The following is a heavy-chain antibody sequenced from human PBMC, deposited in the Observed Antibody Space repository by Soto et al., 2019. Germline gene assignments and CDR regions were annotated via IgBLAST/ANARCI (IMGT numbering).Heavy chain of an antibody. CDR2: INPSGGST. V-gene: IGHV1-46*01. J-gene: IGHJ3*02. CDR3: ASIRGYSTPGDGYNLGAFDI. CDR1: GYTFTSYY. Sequence: GASVKVSCKASGYTFTSYYMHWVRQAPGQGLEWMGIINPSGGSTSYAQKFQGRVTVTRDTSTSTVYMELSSLRSEDTAVYYCASIRGYSTPGDGYNLGAFDIWGQGTMVTVSS. D-gene: IGHD5-12*01.